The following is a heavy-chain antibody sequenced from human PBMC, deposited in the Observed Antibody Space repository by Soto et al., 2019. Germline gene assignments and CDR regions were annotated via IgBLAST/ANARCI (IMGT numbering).Heavy chain of an antibody. CDR1: GGSISSGPYS. Sequence: PSETLSLTCTVSGGSISSGPYSWGWIRQPPGKGLEWIGTFHYSGRTYYSPSLESRVTISVDTSKNQFSLKVSSVTAADTAVFYCETLAGYSSGTSCYGYYGMDVWGQGTTVTVSS. V-gene: IGHV4-39*01. D-gene: IGHD2-2*01. J-gene: IGHJ6*02. CDR2: FHYSGRT. CDR3: ETLAGYSSGTSCYGYYGMDV.